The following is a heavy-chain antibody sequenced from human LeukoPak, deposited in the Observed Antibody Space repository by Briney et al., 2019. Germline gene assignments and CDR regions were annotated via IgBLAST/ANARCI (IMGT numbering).Heavy chain of an antibody. D-gene: IGHD5-12*01. CDR1: GGSISSGGYY. V-gene: IGHV4-31*03. CDR2: IYYSGST. Sequence: SQTLSLTCTVSGGSISSGGYYWSWIRQHPGKGLEWIGYIYYSGSTYYNPSLKSRVTISVDTSKNQFSLKLSSVTAADTGVYYCARGAHSGYDKEFDPWGQGTLVTVSS. J-gene: IGHJ5*02. CDR3: ARGAHSGYDKEFDP.